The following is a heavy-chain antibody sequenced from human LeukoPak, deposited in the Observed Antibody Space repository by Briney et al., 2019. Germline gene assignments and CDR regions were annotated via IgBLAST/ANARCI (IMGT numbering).Heavy chain of an antibody. V-gene: IGHV3-48*01. CDR1: GFTFSTLS. J-gene: IGHJ5*01. CDR3: AGDVGYCSGGSCYRWFAS. D-gene: IGHD2-15*01. CDR2: ISTGSVVI. Sequence: AGGSLRLSCAASGFTFSTLSMSWVRQAPGKGLEWISYISTGSVVIYYADSVKGRFTTSRDDAWNSVSLQMNSLRADDSAVYYCAGDVGYCSGGSCYRWFASWGQGTLVTVSS.